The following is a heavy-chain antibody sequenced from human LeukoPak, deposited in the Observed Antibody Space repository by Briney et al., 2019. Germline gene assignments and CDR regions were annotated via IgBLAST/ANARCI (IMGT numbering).Heavy chain of an antibody. CDR1: GFTFSDYY. CDR3: AGATFGEWLLDY. V-gene: IGHV3-11*01. D-gene: IGHD3-10*01. J-gene: IGHJ4*02. CDR2: ISGGGTT. Sequence: GGSLRLSCAASGFTFSDYYMTWIRQSPAKGLEWVSYISGGGTTYYADSVKGRFYISRDNANNSLYLQMNSLRGDDTAVYYCAGATFGEWLLDYWGQGALVTVSS.